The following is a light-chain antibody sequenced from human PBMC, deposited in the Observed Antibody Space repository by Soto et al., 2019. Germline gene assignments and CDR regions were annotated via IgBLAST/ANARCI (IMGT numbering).Light chain of an antibody. CDR3: QQYGSSGGIT. CDR1: QTVINNQ. V-gene: IGKV3-20*01. CDR2: AAS. Sequence: EIVMTQSPTTLSVSPWERATLSCRASQTVINNQLAWYQQTPGQAPRLLIYAASSRATGIPDRFSGSGSGTDFTLTITRLEPEDSAMYYCQQYGSSGGITFGHGTRLEIK. J-gene: IGKJ5*01.